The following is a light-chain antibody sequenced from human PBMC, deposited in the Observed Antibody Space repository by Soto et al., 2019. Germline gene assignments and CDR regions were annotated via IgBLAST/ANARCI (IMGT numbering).Light chain of an antibody. Sequence: QAVLTQSPSASASLGASVKLTCTLSSGHSTYAIAWHQQQPEKGPRYLMKLNSDGSHSRGDGIPDRFSGSSSGAERHLTISSLQSEDEADYYWQTWGIAIHDVVFGGGTKLTVL. J-gene: IGLJ2*01. V-gene: IGLV4-69*01. CDR2: LNSDGSH. CDR3: QTWGIAIHDVV. CDR1: SGHSTYA.